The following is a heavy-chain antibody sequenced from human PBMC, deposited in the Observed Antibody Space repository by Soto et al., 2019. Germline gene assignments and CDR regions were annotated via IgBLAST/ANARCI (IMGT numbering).Heavy chain of an antibody. D-gene: IGHD3-10*01. CDR1: GFTFSSYA. Sequence: GGSLRLSCAASGFTFSSYAMHWVRQAPGKGLEWEAVISYDGSNKYYADSVKGRFTISRDNSKNTLYLQMNSLRAEDTAVYYCARDQTMVRGVRYYYYYYGMDVWGQGTTVTVYS. J-gene: IGHJ6*02. CDR3: ARDQTMVRGVRYYYYYYGMDV. CDR2: ISYDGSNK. V-gene: IGHV3-30-3*01.